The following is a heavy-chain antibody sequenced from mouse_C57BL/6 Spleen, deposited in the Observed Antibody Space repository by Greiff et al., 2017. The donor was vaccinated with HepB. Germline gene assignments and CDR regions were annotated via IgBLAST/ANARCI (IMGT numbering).Heavy chain of an antibody. CDR2: IYPGSGST. D-gene: IGHD3-2*02. J-gene: IGHJ3*01. CDR1: GYTFTSYW. CDR3: AGGTAQFSFAY. Sequence: QVQLQQPGAELVKPGASVKMSCKASGYTFTSYWITWVKQRPGQGLEWIGEIYPGSGSTNYNEKFKSKATLTVDTSSSTAYMQLRSLTSEDSAVYYCAGGTAQFSFAYWGQGTLVTVSA. V-gene: IGHV1-55*01.